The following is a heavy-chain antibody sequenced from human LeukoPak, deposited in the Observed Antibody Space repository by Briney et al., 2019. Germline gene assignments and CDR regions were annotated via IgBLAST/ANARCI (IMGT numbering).Heavy chain of an antibody. V-gene: IGHV4-4*02. Sequence: PSETLSLTCGVSGGSITSTNWWSWVRQPPGQGLEWIGEVSLSGLTNYNPSLKSRVTISADKSNNQFSLKLSSATAADAAVYYCAATIAVAGTSFPYFDYWGQGTLVTVPS. CDR2: VSLSGLT. D-gene: IGHD6-19*01. CDR3: AATIAVAGTSFPYFDY. J-gene: IGHJ4*02. CDR1: GGSITSTNW.